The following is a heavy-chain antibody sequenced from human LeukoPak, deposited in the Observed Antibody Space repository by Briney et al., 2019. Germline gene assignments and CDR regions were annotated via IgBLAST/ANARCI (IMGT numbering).Heavy chain of an antibody. J-gene: IGHJ2*01. CDR3: ASFDYGDFWYFDI. V-gene: IGHV4-61*02. CDR2: IYTSGNT. CDR1: GGSIRSGSYY. Sequence: SQTLSLTCTVSGGSIRSGSYYWSWIRQPAGKGLEWIGRIYTSGNTNYNPSLKSRVIMSVDTSKKYFSLKLSSVTGADTAVYYCASFDYGDFWYFDIWGRGALVTVSS. D-gene: IGHD4-17*01.